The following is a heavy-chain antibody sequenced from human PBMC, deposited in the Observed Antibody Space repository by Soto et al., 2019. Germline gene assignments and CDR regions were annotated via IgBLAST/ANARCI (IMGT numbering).Heavy chain of an antibody. V-gene: IGHV4-61*03. CDR2: IFYTGVT. Sequence: QVQLQESGPGRVKPSETLSLTCSVSGGSVSNASFYWTWIRQAPGTGLEYIGYIFYTGVTNYNPSLSSRVTISLDTSKNHFSLKLNSMTAADTAVYYCVRVLDSSWYADLWGRGTLVTVSS. CDR1: GGSVSNASFY. D-gene: IGHD3-22*01. CDR3: VRVLDSSWYADL. J-gene: IGHJ2*01.